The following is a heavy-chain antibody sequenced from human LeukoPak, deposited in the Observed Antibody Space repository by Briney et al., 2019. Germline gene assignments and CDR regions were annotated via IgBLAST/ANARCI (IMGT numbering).Heavy chain of an antibody. Sequence: GGALRLSCAASGFTFSSVWLSWVRQALGKGLEWGANVKQDGSDKSCADSVKGRFTISRDNAKNSMFLQMNSLRAEDTAVYYCARVRQQLGRAIDIWGQGTMVTVSS. V-gene: IGHV3-7*01. J-gene: IGHJ3*02. CDR3: ARVRQQLGRAIDI. CDR1: GFTFSSVW. CDR2: VKQDGSDK. D-gene: IGHD6-13*01.